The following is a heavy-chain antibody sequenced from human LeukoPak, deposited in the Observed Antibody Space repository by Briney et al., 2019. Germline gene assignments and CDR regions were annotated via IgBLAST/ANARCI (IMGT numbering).Heavy chain of an antibody. V-gene: IGHV4-39*01. J-gene: IGHJ4*02. D-gene: IGHD3-10*01. Sequence: PSETLSLTCTVSGGSISSSRYYWGWLRQPPGKGLEWIGSIYYSGSTYSNPSLKSRVTISVDTSKTQCSLKLSPVTAADPAVYYGARHLQGPSVGSGSYLYPFDYCGQGTLGTVSS. CDR3: ARHLQGPSVGSGSYLYPFDY. CDR2: IYYSGST. CDR1: GGSISSSRYY.